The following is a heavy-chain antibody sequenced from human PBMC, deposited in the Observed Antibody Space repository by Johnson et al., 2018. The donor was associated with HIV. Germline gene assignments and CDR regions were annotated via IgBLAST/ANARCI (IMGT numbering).Heavy chain of an antibody. D-gene: IGHD5-24*01. V-gene: IGHV3-7*01. CDR1: GFTFSSYW. CDR3: ARDLRWSYDAFDI. Sequence: EVQLVESGGGLVQPGGSLRLSCAASGFTFSSYWMSWVRQAPGKGLEWVANIKQDGSEKYYVDSVKGRFTISRDNAKNSLYLQMNSLRAEDTAVYYCARDLRWSYDAFDIWGQGTMVTVSS. J-gene: IGHJ3*02. CDR2: IKQDGSEK.